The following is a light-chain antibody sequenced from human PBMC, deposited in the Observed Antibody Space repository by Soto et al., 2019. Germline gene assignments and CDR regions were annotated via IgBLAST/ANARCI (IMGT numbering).Light chain of an antibody. CDR2: GAS. Sequence: EIVMTQSPASLSVSPGDGATLSCRASQSVASNVAWYQQKPGQGPRLLIHGASTRAVGVPARFSGSGSGTDFTLTINSLQSEDFAVYYCQQYHNWPPQYTFGQGMKLQNK. V-gene: IGKV3-15*01. J-gene: IGKJ2*01. CDR3: QQYHNWPPQYT. CDR1: QSVASN.